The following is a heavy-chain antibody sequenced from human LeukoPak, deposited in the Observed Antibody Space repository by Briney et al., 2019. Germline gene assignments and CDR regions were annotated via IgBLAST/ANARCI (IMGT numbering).Heavy chain of an antibody. CDR3: ARPSQLPSYFDY. J-gene: IGHJ4*02. CDR2: IYYSGST. V-gene: IGHV4-39*01. CDR1: GGSISSSSYY. D-gene: IGHD2-2*01. Sequence: SETLSLTCTVSGGSISSSSYYWGWIRQPPGKGLEWIGSIYYSGSTYFNPSLKSRVTISVDKSKNQFSLKLTSVTAADTAVYYCARPSQLPSYFDYWGQGTLVTVSS.